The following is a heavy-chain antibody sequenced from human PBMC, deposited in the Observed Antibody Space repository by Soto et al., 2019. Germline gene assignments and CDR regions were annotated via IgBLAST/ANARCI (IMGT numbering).Heavy chain of an antibody. D-gene: IGHD2-2*01. CDR2: ISYDGSNK. J-gene: IGHJ4*02. CDR3: AKDLGVGCSSTSCYATEFDY. CDR1: GFTFRSYG. V-gene: IGHV3-30*18. Sequence: GGPLRLSCAAFGFTFRSYGMHWVRQAPGKGLEWVAVISYDGSNKYYADSVKGRFTISRDNSKNTLYLQMNSLRAEDTAVYYCAKDLGVGCSSTSCYATEFDYWGQGTLVTVSS.